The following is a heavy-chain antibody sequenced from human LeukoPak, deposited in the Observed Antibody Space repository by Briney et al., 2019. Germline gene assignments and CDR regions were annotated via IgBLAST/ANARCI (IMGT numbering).Heavy chain of an antibody. D-gene: IGHD1-26*01. V-gene: IGHV3-7*01. CDR1: GFTVSSNS. CDR2: IKQDGSEK. Sequence: GGSLRLSCTVSGFTVSSNSMSWVRQAPGKGLEWVANIKQDGSEKYYVDSVKGRFTISRDNAKNSLYLQMNSLRAEDTAVYYCARDKSVGASLFDYWGQGTLVTVSS. CDR3: ARDKSVGASLFDY. J-gene: IGHJ4*02.